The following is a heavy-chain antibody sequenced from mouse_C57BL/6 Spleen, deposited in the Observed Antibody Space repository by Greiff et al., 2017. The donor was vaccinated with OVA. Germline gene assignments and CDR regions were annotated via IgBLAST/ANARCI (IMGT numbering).Heavy chain of an antibody. J-gene: IGHJ3*01. CDR2: IDPSDSYT. Sequence: VQLQQPGAELVKPGASVKLSCKASGYTFTTYWMQWVKQRPGQGLEWIGEIDPSDSYTNYNQKFKGKATLTVDTSSSTAYMQLSSLTSEDSAVYYCATSITTVVGGFAYWGQGTLVTVSA. V-gene: IGHV1-50*01. CDR3: ATSITTVVGGFAY. D-gene: IGHD1-1*01. CDR1: GYTFTTYW.